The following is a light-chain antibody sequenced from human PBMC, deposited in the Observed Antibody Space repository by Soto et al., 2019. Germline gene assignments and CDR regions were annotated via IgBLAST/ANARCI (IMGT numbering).Light chain of an antibody. CDR2: AAS. J-gene: IGKJ4*01. CDR3: QQYYSYPLT. Sequence: AIRTTQSPSSFYGCIGDRVVITFPSSQGISSYLAWYQQKPGKAPKLLIYAASTLQSGVPSRFSGSGSGTDFTLTISCLQPEDFATYYCQQYYSYPLTFGGGTKVDIK. CDR1: QGISSY. V-gene: IGKV1-8*01.